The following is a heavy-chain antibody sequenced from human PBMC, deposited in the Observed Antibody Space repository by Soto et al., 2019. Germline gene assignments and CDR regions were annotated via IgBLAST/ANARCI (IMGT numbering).Heavy chain of an antibody. CDR1: GFTFSSYS. J-gene: IGHJ6*02. CDR3: ARDYGYYYDSSGYYSPYYYYGMDV. V-gene: IGHV3-48*02. D-gene: IGHD3-22*01. Sequence: GGSLRLSCAASGFTFSSYSMNWVRQAPGKGLEWVSYISSSSSTIYYADSVKGRFTISRDNAKNSLYLQMNSLRDEDTAVYYCARDYGYYYDSSGYYSPYYYYGMDVWGQGTTVTVSS. CDR2: ISSSSSTI.